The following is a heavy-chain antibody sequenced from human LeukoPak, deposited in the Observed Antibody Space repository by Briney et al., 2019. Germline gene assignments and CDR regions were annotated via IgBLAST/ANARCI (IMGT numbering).Heavy chain of an antibody. V-gene: IGHV4-61*01. CDR1: GGSISSSSYY. CDR2: IYYSGST. CDR3: ARTIIVGATGHAFDI. J-gene: IGHJ3*02. Sequence: PSETLSLTCTVSGGSISSSSYYWSWIRQPPGKGLEWIGYIYYSGSTNYNPSLKSRVTISVDTSKNQFSLKLSSVTAADTAVYYCARTIIVGATGHAFDIWGQGTMVTVSS. D-gene: IGHD1-26*01.